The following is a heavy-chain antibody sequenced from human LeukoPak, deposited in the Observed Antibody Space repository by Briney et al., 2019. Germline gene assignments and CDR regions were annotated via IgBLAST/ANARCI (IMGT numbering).Heavy chain of an antibody. CDR3: ARIYGDPPYFDY. D-gene: IGHD4-17*01. Sequence: SETLSLTCAVSGGSISSGGYYWSWIRQHPGKGLEWIGYIYYSGSTNYNPSLKSRVTISVDTSKNQFSLKLSSVTAADTAVYYCARIYGDPPYFDYWGQGTLVTVSS. CDR2: IYYSGST. CDR1: GGSISSGGYY. V-gene: IGHV4-61*08. J-gene: IGHJ4*02.